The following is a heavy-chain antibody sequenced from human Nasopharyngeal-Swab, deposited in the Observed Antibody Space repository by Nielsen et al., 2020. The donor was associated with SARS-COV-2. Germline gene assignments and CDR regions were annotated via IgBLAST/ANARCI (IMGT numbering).Heavy chain of an antibody. CDR2: IAHDASNE. V-gene: IGHV3-30*03. CDR3: ARETVAGTRPDY. Sequence: GSLRLSCAASGFTFSSFGMHWVRQAPGKGLEWVAFIAHDASNEYYGDSVKGRFSISRDSSKNTLYLQMNSLRAEDTAVYYCARETVAGTRPDYWGQGTLVTVSS. J-gene: IGHJ4*02. CDR1: GFTFSSFG. D-gene: IGHD6-19*01.